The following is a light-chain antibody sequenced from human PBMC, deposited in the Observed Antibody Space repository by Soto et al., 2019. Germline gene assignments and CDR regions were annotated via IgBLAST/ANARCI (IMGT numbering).Light chain of an antibody. CDR3: QQRSQEFT. J-gene: IGKJ3*01. Sequence: EIVLTQSPATLSLSPGERATLFCRASQNVYSYLAWFQQRPGQAPRLLIYDTSNRAPGIPARFSGSGYGTDFTLTISSLEPEDFAVYYCQQRSQEFTFGPGTKVDIK. V-gene: IGKV3-11*01. CDR1: QNVYSY. CDR2: DTS.